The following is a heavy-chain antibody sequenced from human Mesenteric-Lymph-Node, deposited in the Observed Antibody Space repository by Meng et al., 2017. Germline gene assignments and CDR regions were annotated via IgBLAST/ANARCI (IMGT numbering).Heavy chain of an antibody. D-gene: IGHD2-2*01. Sequence: GESLKISCAASGFTFSSSWMHWVRQAPGKGLEWVSSISSSRSYIYYADSVKGRFTISRDNAKNSLYLQMNSLRGDDTAIYYCARGGYQLEYWGQGTLVTVSS. V-gene: IGHV3-21*01. J-gene: IGHJ4*02. CDR3: ARGGYQLEY. CDR1: GFTFSSSW. CDR2: ISSSRSYI.